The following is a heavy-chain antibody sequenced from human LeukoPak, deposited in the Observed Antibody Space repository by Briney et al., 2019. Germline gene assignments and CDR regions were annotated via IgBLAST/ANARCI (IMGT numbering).Heavy chain of an antibody. J-gene: IGHJ4*02. CDR1: GFTFSTYA. D-gene: IGHD3-10*01. CDR2: ISYDGSDK. Sequence: PGSSLRLSCVVSGFTFSTYAMHCAREARGKGLEWGAIISYDGSDKNQADSVKGRFTISRDNSKTTLYLQMNSLRAEDTAVYYCAKDIRNDRFGGPGKYWGQGTLVTVSS. CDR3: AKDIRNDRFGGPGKY. V-gene: IGHV3-30*18.